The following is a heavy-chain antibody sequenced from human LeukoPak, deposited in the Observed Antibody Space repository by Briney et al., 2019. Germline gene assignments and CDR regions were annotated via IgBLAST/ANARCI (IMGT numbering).Heavy chain of an antibody. J-gene: IGHJ3*02. CDR3: ASSYSYPFDAFDI. D-gene: IGHD2-15*01. Sequence: SETLSLTCTVSGGSISSYYWSWIRQPAGKGLEWIGRIYTSGSTNYNPYLKSRVTMSVVTSKNQFSLKLSSVTAADTAVYYCASSYSYPFDAFDIWGQGTMVTVSS. CDR2: IYTSGST. CDR1: GGSISSYY. V-gene: IGHV4-4*07.